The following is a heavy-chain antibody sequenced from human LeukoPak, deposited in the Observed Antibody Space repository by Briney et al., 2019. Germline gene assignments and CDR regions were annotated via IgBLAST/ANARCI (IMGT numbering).Heavy chain of an antibody. Sequence: GGSLRLSCAVSGFTFSSYAMSWVRQAPGKGLEWVSAISGSGGSTYYADSVKGRFTISRDNSKNTLYLQMNSLRAEDTAVYYCAKDPDSSGWNDAFDIWGQGTMVTVSS. D-gene: IGHD6-19*01. CDR3: AKDPDSSGWNDAFDI. CDR2: ISGSGGST. J-gene: IGHJ3*02. CDR1: GFTFSSYA. V-gene: IGHV3-23*01.